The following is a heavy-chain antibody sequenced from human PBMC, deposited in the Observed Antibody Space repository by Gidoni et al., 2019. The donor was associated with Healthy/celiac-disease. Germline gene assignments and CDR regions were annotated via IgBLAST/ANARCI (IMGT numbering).Heavy chain of an antibody. J-gene: IGHJ3*02. V-gene: IGHV1-58*01. Sequence: QMQLVQSGPEVKKPGTSVKVSCKASGFTFTSSAVQWVRQARGQRLEWIGWIVVGSGNTNYAQKFQERVTITRDMSTSTAYMELSSLRSEDTAVYYCAVLPIYDYVWGSYRPQLAFDIWGQGTMVTVSS. CDR3: AVLPIYDYVWGSYRPQLAFDI. D-gene: IGHD3-16*02. CDR1: GFTFTSSA. CDR2: IVVGSGNT.